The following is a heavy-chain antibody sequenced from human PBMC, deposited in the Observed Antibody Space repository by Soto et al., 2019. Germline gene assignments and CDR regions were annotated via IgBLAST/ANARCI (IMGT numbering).Heavy chain of an antibody. CDR1: GYTFTRYG. CDR2: ISGYNGDT. V-gene: IGHV1-18*01. J-gene: IGHJ6*02. D-gene: IGHD2-8*01. Sequence: SVKVSCKASGYTFTRYGISWVRQAPGQGLEWMGWISGYNGDTNYAQKFQDRVSMTIDTSTGTAYMELRSLTSDDTAIYYCAKNGQPPYYYYGLDVWGQGTKVTVS. CDR3: AKNGQPPYYYYGLDV.